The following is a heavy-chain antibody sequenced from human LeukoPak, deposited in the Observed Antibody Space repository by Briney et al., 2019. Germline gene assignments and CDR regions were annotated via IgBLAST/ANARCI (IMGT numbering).Heavy chain of an antibody. D-gene: IGHD3-10*01. Sequence: PSETLSLTCTVSGGSISSYYWSWIRQPPGKGLEWIGYIYYSGSTNYNPSLKSRVTISVDTSKNQFSLKLSSVTAADTAVYYCARQAGRESAFYYYYYGMDVWGQGTTVTVSS. V-gene: IGHV4-59*08. CDR2: IYYSGST. CDR1: GGSISSYY. J-gene: IGHJ6*02. CDR3: ARQAGRESAFYYYYYGMDV.